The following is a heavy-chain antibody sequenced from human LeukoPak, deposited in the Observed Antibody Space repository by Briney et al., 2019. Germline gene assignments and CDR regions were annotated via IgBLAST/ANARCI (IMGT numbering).Heavy chain of an antibody. J-gene: IGHJ4*02. CDR1: GFTFSSYG. Sequence: GGSLRLSCAASGFTFSSYGMSWVRQAPGKGLEWVSAISGSGGSTYYADSVKGRFTISRDNAKNSLYLQMNSLRAEDTALYYCARTPPPSDSSSWYGDYWGQGTLVTVSS. V-gene: IGHV3-23*01. CDR2: ISGSGGST. CDR3: ARTPPPSDSSSWYGDY. D-gene: IGHD6-13*01.